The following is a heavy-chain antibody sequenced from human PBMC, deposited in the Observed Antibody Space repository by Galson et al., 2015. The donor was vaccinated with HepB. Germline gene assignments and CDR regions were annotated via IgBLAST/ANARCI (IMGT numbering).Heavy chain of an antibody. J-gene: IGHJ3*02. CDR3: ATVLFGSCAYWTFEI. CDR1: GFGFDTHT. D-gene: IGHD3-16*01. Sequence: SLRLSCAASGFGFDTHTMSWVRQTPGQGLQWLSYISTNGATIHSADSVKGRFTVARDNAKNTMFLQMNSQRAEDTAVYYCATVLFGSCAYWTFEIWGQGTLVTVSS. V-gene: IGHV3-48*04. CDR2: ISTNGATI.